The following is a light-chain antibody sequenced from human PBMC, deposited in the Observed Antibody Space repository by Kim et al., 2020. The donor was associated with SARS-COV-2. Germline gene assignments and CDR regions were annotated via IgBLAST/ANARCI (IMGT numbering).Light chain of an antibody. V-gene: IGKV3-11*01. Sequence: EIVLTQSPVALSLSPGDRATLSCRASQSVGRYLAWYQQKPGQAPRLLIYDASNRASGVPARFSGSGSETDFTLTISSLEPEDFGVYYCQQRGNWPFTFGPGTKVDIK. J-gene: IGKJ3*01. CDR3: QQRGNWPFT. CDR1: QSVGRY. CDR2: DAS.